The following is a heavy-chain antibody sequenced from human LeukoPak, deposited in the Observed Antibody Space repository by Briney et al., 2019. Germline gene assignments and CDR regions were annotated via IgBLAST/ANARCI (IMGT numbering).Heavy chain of an antibody. CDR3: ARVGERDKFAVIEGRFEP. CDR2: IRQDGSEK. CDR1: GFSFSSYW. J-gene: IGHJ5*02. Sequence: GGSLRLSCAASGFSFSSYWMSWVRQAPGKGLEWVANIRQDGSEKYYLDSVKGRFTISRDNAKDSVHLQMNSLRAQDRAVYYCARVGERDKFAVIEGRFEPWGQGTLVTVSS. V-gene: IGHV3-7*01. D-gene: IGHD2/OR15-2a*01.